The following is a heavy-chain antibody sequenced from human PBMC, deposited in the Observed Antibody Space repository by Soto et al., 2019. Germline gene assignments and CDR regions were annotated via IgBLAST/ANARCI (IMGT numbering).Heavy chain of an antibody. Sequence: SETLSLTCAVYGGSFSGYYWTWIRQPPGTGLEWIGEINHSGSTNYNPSLKSRVTISVDTSKNQFSLRLRSVTAADTAVYYCARGSPDFWSGYGYYYYGMDVWGQGTTVTVSS. J-gene: IGHJ6*02. CDR3: ARGSPDFWSGYGYYYYGMDV. D-gene: IGHD3-3*01. CDR2: INHSGST. V-gene: IGHV4-34*01. CDR1: GGSFSGYY.